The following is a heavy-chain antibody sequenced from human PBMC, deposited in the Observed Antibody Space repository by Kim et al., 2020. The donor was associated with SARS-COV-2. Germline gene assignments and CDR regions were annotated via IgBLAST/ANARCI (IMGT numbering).Heavy chain of an antibody. Sequence: GGSLRLSCAASGFTVSSNYMSWVRQAPGKGLEWVSVIYSGGSTYYADSVKGRFTISRDNSKNTLYLQMNSLRAEDTAVYYCARDGAPPGGGLGWYFDLWGRGTLVTVSS. CDR1: GFTVSSNY. D-gene: IGHD3-16*01. V-gene: IGHV3-53*01. CDR2: IYSGGST. CDR3: ARDGAPPGGGLGWYFDL. J-gene: IGHJ2*01.